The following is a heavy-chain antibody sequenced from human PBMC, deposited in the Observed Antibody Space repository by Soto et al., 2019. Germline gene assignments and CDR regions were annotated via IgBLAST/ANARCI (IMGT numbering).Heavy chain of an antibody. CDR3: AKDRRSSSSHNWFDP. CDR1: GFTFSSYA. V-gene: IGHV3-23*01. J-gene: IGHJ5*02. Sequence: EVQLLESGGGLVQPGGSLRLSCAASGFTFSSYAMSWVRQAPGKGLEWVSAISGSGGSTYYADSVKGRFTISRDNSKNPLYLQMNSLRAEDTAVYYCAKDRRSSSSHNWFDPWGQGTLVTVSS. CDR2: ISGSGGST. D-gene: IGHD6-6*01.